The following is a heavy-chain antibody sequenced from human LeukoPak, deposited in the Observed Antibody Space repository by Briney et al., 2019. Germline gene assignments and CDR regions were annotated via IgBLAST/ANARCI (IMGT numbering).Heavy chain of an antibody. Sequence: SETLSLTCTVSGGSISSYYWSWIRQPPGKGQEWIGYIYYSGRTNYNPSLKSRVTISVDTPKNQFSLKLSSVTAADTAVYYCARAVYCGGDCYSGAFDIWGQGTMVTVSS. CDR1: GGSISSYY. CDR3: ARAVYCGGDCYSGAFDI. D-gene: IGHD2-21*02. J-gene: IGHJ3*02. V-gene: IGHV4-59*01. CDR2: IYYSGRT.